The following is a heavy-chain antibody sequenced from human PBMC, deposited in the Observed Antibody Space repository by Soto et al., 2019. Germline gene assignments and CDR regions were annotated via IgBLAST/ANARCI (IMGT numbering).Heavy chain of an antibody. V-gene: IGHV3-33*01. CDR2: ISNDENIK. J-gene: IGHJ4*02. CDR3: ARGLRSVLDY. Sequence: LRLSCVASGFTFRNFGMHWVRQAPGKGLEWVAVISNDENIKQYADSVRGRFAIARDNSKNTLYLQVTSLRAEDTAIYYCARGLRSVLDYWGQGALVTVSS. D-gene: IGHD6-6*01. CDR1: GFTFRNFG.